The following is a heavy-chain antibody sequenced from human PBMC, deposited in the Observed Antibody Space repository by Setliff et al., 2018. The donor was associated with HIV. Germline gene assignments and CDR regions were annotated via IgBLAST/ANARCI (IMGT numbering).Heavy chain of an antibody. CDR3: GKGPTGSGSSYVDY. J-gene: IGHJ4*02. D-gene: IGHD3-10*01. CDR1: GFIFNDHV. CDR2: VTWNGVTA. V-gene: IGHV3-43D*03. Sequence: GGSLRLSCAASGFIFNDHVMHWVRQVPGKGLEWVSLVTWNGVTAYYAGSVKGRFTASRDNSKNAFYLQMNSLRDGDTALYYCGKGPTGSGSSYVDYWGQGTLVTVSS.